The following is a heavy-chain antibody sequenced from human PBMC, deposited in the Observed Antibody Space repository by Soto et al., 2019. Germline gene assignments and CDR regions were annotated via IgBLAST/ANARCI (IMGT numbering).Heavy chain of an antibody. D-gene: IGHD2-15*01. Sequence: GGSLRLSCAASGFTFSRYAMSWVRQAPGKGLEWVSAISGSGGSTYYADSVKGRFTISRDNSKNTLYLQMNSLRAEDTAVYYCAKDARAATGREWFDPWGQGTLVTVSS. CDR3: AKDARAATGREWFDP. CDR2: ISGSGGST. J-gene: IGHJ5*02. CDR1: GFTFSRYA. V-gene: IGHV3-23*01.